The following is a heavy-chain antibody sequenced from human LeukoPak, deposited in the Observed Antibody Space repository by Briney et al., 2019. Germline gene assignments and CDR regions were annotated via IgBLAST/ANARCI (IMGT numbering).Heavy chain of an antibody. CDR3: ARGAAAGPYNWFDP. D-gene: IGHD6-13*01. CDR2: INPNSGGT. Sequence: ASVKVSCKASGYTFSGYYMQWVRQAPGQGLEWMGWINPNSGGTNYAQKFQDRVTMTRDTSISTAYMELGRLRSDDTAVYYCARGAAAGPYNWFDPWGQGTLVTVSS. V-gene: IGHV1-2*02. CDR1: GYTFSGYY. J-gene: IGHJ5*02.